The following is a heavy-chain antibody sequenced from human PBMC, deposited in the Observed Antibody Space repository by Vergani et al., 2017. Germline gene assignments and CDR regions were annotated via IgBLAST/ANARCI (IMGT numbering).Heavy chain of an antibody. CDR3: ARDPLYXTTWPFLLLDMDV. V-gene: IGHV4-61*02. J-gene: IGHJ6*02. CDR2: FYTGGGT. Sequence: QVQLQESGPGLVRPSQTLTLTCTVSGGSISSGSYYWSWFRQPAGKGLGWIGRFYTGGGTSYNPSLKSRVTISVDTAKNQFSLQLSSVTAADTAVYYCARDPLYXTTWPFLLLDMDVWGQGTTVTVSS. D-gene: IGHD6-13*01. CDR1: GGSISSGSYY.